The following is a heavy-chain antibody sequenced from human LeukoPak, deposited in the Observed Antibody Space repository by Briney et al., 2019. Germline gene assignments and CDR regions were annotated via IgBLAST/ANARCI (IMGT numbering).Heavy chain of an antibody. Sequence: GGSLRLSCAASGFTFSSYWMHWVRQAPGKGLVWVSRINSDGSSTSYADSVKGRFTISRDNAKNTLYLQMNSLRAEDTAVYYCASTAVAGTNYYYYYGMDVWGQGTTVTVSS. CDR3: ASTAVAGTNYYYYYGMDV. V-gene: IGHV3-74*01. CDR2: INSDGSST. J-gene: IGHJ6*02. D-gene: IGHD6-19*01. CDR1: GFTFSSYW.